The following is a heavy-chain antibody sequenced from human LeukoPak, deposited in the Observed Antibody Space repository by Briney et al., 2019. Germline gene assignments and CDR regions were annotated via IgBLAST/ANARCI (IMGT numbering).Heavy chain of an antibody. CDR2: IYYSGST. CDR1: GGSISSYH. V-gene: IGHV4-59*01. J-gene: IGHJ4*02. CDR3: AKISPGSVDY. Sequence: PSETLSLTCTVSGGSISSYHWSWIRQPPGKGLEWIGYIYYSGSTNYNPSLKSRVTISVDTSKNQFSLKLSSVTAADTAVYYCAKISPGSVDYWGQGTLVTVSS. D-gene: IGHD2/OR15-2a*01.